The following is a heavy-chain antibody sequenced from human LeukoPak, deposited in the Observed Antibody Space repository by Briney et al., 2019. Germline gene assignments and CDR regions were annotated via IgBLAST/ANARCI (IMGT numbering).Heavy chain of an antibody. CDR3: AKKGRTYTDYGGYYDYMDV. J-gene: IGHJ6*03. Sequence: SETLFLTCSVSGDSVTSYYWNWIRQPPGKGLEWIGYVSSDGTTNYTPSLRSRVTISVATSKNQFSLNLRSVTATDTAVYYCAKKGRTYTDYGGYYDYMDVWGKGTTVTVS. D-gene: IGHD4-17*01. CDR1: GDSVTSYY. CDR2: VSSDGTT. V-gene: IGHV4-59*08.